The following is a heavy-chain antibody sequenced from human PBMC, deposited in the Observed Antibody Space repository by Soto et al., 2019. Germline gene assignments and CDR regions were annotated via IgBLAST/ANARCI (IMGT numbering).Heavy chain of an antibody. J-gene: IGHJ4*02. D-gene: IGHD2-2*01. CDR3: AKYSGYQYDF. CDR2: INRDGSEK. V-gene: IGHV3-7*05. CDR1: GFTFSSYW. Sequence: GGSLRLSCAASGFTFSSYWMSWVRQAPGKELEWVANINRDGSEKYCVDSVKGRFTISRDNAKTSLYLQMNSLRAEDTAVYYCAKYSGYQYDFWGQGALVTVSS.